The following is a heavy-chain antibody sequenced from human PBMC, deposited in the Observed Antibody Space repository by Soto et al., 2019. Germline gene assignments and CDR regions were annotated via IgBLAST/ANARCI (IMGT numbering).Heavy chain of an antibody. CDR3: IGSWYDMLTGNYGSGNS. Sequence: EVQLVESGGGLVKPGGSLRLSCAASGFTFRNAWMSWVRQAPGDGLERVGLIKPETYGATADSAAPVKGTFTLSRDDSKNTSYFQIISLKLAATAAYYCIGSWYDMLTGNYGSGNSWGQGTLVTFSS. CDR2: IKPETYGATA. CDR1: GFTFRNAW. J-gene: IGHJ4*02. V-gene: IGHV3-15*01. D-gene: IGHD3-9*01.